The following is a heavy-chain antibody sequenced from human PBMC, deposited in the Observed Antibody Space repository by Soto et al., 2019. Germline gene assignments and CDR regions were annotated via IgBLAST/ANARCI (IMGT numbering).Heavy chain of an antibody. D-gene: IGHD3-22*01. CDR2: IVVGSGNT. J-gene: IGHJ6*02. Sequence: EKVSCKASGFTFTSSAVQWVRQARGQRLEWIGWIVVGSGNTNYAQKFQERVTITRDMSTSTAYMELSSLRSEDTAVYYCAADLYYDSSGYYYYGMDVWGQGTTVTV. V-gene: IGHV1-58*01. CDR1: GFTFTSSA. CDR3: AADLYYDSSGYYYYGMDV.